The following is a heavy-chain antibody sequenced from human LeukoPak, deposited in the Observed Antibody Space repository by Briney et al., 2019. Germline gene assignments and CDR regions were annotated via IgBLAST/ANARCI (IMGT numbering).Heavy chain of an antibody. D-gene: IGHD3-10*01. J-gene: IGHJ5*02. V-gene: IGHV3-53*01. CDR1: GFLFSSNF. CDR3: ASYFGRS. Sequence: PGGSLSPSCAASGFLFSSNFMMWVRQAPGKGLDWVSFTYSDGSTYYADSVKGRFTISRDNSKNTLYLQMNNLRAEDTALYYCASYFGRSWGQGTLVTVSS. CDR2: TYSDGST.